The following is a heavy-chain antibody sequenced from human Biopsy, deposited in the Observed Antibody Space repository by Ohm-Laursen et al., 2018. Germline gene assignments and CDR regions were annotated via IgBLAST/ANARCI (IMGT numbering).Heavy chain of an antibody. CDR1: SCTFTYMY. CDR2: ITYTGDT. J-gene: IGHJ4*02. V-gene: IGHV4-59*13. Sequence: TLSFACTVFSCTFTYMYWSRLPPPPGQELVSHVHITYTGDTSYNASLKSRVTISVDTSRNHFSLRLSSLTAADTAVYYCARGSNDFGGLYFPRWGQGTLLTVSS. D-gene: IGHD4-23*01. CDR3: ARGSNDFGGLYFPR.